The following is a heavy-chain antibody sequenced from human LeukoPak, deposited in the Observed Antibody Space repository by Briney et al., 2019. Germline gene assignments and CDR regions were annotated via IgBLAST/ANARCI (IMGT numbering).Heavy chain of an antibody. D-gene: IGHD2-2*01. V-gene: IGHV4-39*01. Sequence: PSETLSLTCTVSGGSISSSSYYWGWIRQPPGKGLEWIGSIYYSGSIYYNPSLKSRVTISVDTSKNQFSLKLSSVTAADTAVYYCAIGYCSSTSCYEEYYFDYWGQGTLVTVSS. CDR3: AIGYCSSTSCYEEYYFDY. J-gene: IGHJ4*02. CDR2: IYYSGSI. CDR1: GGSISSSSYY.